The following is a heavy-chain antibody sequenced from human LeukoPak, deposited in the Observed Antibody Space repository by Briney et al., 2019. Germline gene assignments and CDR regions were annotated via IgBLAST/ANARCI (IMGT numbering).Heavy chain of an antibody. D-gene: IGHD6-13*01. Sequence: GESLKISCKGSGYSFTSYWIGWVRQMPGKGLEWMGIIYPGDSDTRYSPSFQGQVTISADKSISTAYLQWSSLKASDTAMYYCARREGSSWSPLYFQHWGQGTLVTVSS. CDR3: ARREGSSWSPLYFQH. V-gene: IGHV5-51*01. J-gene: IGHJ1*01. CDR1: GYSFTSYW. CDR2: IYPGDSDT.